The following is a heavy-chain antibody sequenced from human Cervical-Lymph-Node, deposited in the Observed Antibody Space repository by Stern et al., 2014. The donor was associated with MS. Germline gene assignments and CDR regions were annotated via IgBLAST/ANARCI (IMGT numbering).Heavy chain of an antibody. CDR3: ARRSGHRGAFDI. Sequence: EVQLVESGAEVKKPGESLKISCKGSGYTFSNYWIGWVRQMPGKCLEWMGVVYPGDSDTRYSPSFQGQVTISADKSIDTAYLQWTGLKASDTAMYYCARRSGHRGAFDIWGQGTMVTVSS. D-gene: IGHD2-15*01. CDR2: VYPGDSDT. CDR1: GYTFSNYW. V-gene: IGHV5-51*03. J-gene: IGHJ3*02.